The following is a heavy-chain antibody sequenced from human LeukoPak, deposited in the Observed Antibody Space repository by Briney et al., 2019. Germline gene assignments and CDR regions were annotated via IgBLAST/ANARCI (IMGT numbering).Heavy chain of an antibody. CDR1: GFTFSNAW. Sequence: GGSLRLSCAASGFTFSNAWMSWVRQAPGKGLEWVSAISGSGGSTYYADSVKGRFTISRDNSKNTLYLQMNSLRAEDTAVYYCASIPTRQSRYSSGWYGYWGQGTLVTVSS. J-gene: IGHJ4*02. V-gene: IGHV3-23*01. CDR2: ISGSGGST. D-gene: IGHD6-19*01. CDR3: ASIPTRQSRYSSGWYGY.